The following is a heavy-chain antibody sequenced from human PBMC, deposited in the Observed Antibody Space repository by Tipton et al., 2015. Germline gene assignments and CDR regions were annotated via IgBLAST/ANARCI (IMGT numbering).Heavy chain of an antibody. J-gene: IGHJ5*02. V-gene: IGHV4-38-2*01. Sequence: TLSLTCDVSGYSISSGYYWGWIRQPPGKGLEWIGYIYYSGSTNYNPSLKSRVTISADTSKNQFSLKLSSVTAADTAVYYCARRSTASGPPGRLDPWGQGTLVTVSS. CDR1: GYSISSGYY. CDR2: IYYSGST. CDR3: ARRSTASGPPGRLDP. D-gene: IGHD5-12*01.